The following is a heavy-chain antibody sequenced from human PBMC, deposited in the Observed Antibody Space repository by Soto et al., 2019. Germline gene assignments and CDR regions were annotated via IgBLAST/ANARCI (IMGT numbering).Heavy chain of an antibody. CDR1: GFSLSTSGVG. CDR2: IYWNDDK. Sequence: SGPTLVKPTQTLTLTCTFSGFSLSTSGVGVGWIRQPPGKALEWLALIYWNDDKRYSPSLKSRLTITKDTSKNQVVLTMTNMDPVDTATYYCAHRGGAVLRFLEWLNKLEKNWFDPWGQGTLVTVSS. CDR3: AHRGGAVLRFLEWLNKLEKNWFDP. D-gene: IGHD3-3*01. J-gene: IGHJ5*02. V-gene: IGHV2-5*01.